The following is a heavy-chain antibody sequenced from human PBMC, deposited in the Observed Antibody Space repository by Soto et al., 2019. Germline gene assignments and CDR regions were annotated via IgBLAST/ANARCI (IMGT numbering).Heavy chain of an antibody. J-gene: IGHJ5*02. CDR3: ASDRGYCSGGSCYDWFDP. V-gene: IGHV4-30-4*01. Sequence: SETLSLTCTVSGGSISSGDYYWSWIRQPPGKGLEWIGSIYYSGSTYYNPSLKSRVTISVDTSKNQFSLKLSSVTAADTAVYYCASDRGYCSGGSCYDWFDPWGQGTQVTVSS. CDR2: IYYSGST. D-gene: IGHD2-15*01. CDR1: GGSISSGDYY.